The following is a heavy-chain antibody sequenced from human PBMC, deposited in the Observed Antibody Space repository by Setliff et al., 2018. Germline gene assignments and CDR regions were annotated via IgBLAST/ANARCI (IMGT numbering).Heavy chain of an antibody. CDR3: ASFARDEGVGDYGGY. CDR2: VIPIFGTA. V-gene: IGHV1-69*13. D-gene: IGHD2-15*01. CDR1: GGTFSSYA. J-gene: IGHJ4*02. Sequence: SVKVSCKASGGTFSSYAISWVRQAPGQGLEWMGRVIPIFGTANYAQKFQGRVTITADESTSTAYMELSSLRSEDTAVYYCASFARDEGVGDYGGYWGQGTRVTSPQ.